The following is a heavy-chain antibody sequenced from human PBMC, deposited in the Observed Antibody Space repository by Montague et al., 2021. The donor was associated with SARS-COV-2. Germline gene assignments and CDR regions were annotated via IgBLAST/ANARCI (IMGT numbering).Heavy chain of an antibody. CDR2: IFYNGST. CDR1: FGSISTYH. CDR3: ARQDAWAYCGDECYRGWFDS. J-gene: IGHJ5*01. Sequence: SETLSLTCTVSFGSISTYHWSWIRQPPGKGLEWIGFIFYNGSTKYNPSLKRRVSISLDTSKNQFSLELGSVTAADTAVYYCARQDAWAYCGDECYRGWFDSWGQGTLVTVSS. V-gene: IGHV4-59*01. D-gene: IGHD2-21*01.